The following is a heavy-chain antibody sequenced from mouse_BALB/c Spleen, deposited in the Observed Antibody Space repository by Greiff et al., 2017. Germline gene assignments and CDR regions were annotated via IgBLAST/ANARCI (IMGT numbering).Heavy chain of an antibody. CDR1: GYAFSSYW. J-gene: IGHJ3*01. CDR3: ARSDYHEGFAY. CDR2: IYPGDGDT. D-gene: IGHD5-5*01. V-gene: IGHV1-80*01. Sequence: VQLQQSGAELVRPGSSVKISCKASGYAFSSYWMNWVKQRPGQGLEWIGQIYPGDGDTNYNGKFKGKATLTADKSSSTAYMQLSSLTSEDSAVYFCARSDYHEGFAYWGQGTLVTVSA.